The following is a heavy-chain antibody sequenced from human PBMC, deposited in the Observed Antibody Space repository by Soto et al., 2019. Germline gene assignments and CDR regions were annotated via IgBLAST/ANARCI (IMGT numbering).Heavy chain of an antibody. J-gene: IGHJ5*02. V-gene: IGHV4-34*01. CDR3: ARGMWPDRFAN. Sequence: QLRQWGAGLLKPSDTLSLTCAVYGESLNYYYWSWIRQAPGKGLEWIGEFYQGGSTHYNPSVKSRFTISVDLSSQQFSLKFTSVTAADTATYYCARGMWPDRFANWGQGTLVTVSS. D-gene: IGHD2-21*01. CDR1: GESLNYYY. CDR2: FYQGGST.